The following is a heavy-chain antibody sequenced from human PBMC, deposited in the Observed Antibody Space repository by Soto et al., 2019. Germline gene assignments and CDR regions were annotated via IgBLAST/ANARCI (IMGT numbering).Heavy chain of an antibody. J-gene: IGHJ4*02. V-gene: IGHV3-7*01. Sequence: GGSLRLSCAASGFTFSNHAMSWVRQAPGKGLEWVANIKQDGSEKHYVDSVKGRFTISRDNPKNSLYLQMNSLRAEDTAVYYCASQRRDGYFGDYWGQGTLVTVSS. CDR1: GFTFSNHA. D-gene: IGHD5-12*01. CDR3: ASQRRDGYFGDY. CDR2: IKQDGSEK.